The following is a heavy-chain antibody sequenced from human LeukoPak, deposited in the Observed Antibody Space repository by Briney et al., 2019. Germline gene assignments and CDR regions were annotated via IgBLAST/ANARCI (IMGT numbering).Heavy chain of an antibody. J-gene: IGHJ4*02. CDR2: INHSGST. CDR1: GGSFSGYY. CDR3: ARALGYCSSTSCPLDY. V-gene: IGHV4-34*01. Sequence: PSETLSLTCAVYGGSFSGYYWSWIRQPPGKGLEWIGEINHSGSTNYNPSLKSRVTISVDTSKNQFSLKLSSVTAADTAVYYCARALGYCSSTSCPLDYWGQGTLVTVSS. D-gene: IGHD2-2*01.